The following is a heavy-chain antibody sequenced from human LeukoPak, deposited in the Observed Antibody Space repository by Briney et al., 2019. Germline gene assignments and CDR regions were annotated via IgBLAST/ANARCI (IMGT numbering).Heavy chain of an antibody. J-gene: IGHJ4*02. V-gene: IGHV3-23*01. D-gene: IGHD5-18*01. Sequence: GGSLRLSCAASGFTFSSYAMSWVRQAPGKGLEWVSAISGSGDSTYYGDSVKGRFTISRDNSKNTLYLQMNSLRAEDTAVYYCAKGGYSYAVNWWGQGTLVTVSS. CDR2: ISGSGDST. CDR1: GFTFSSYA. CDR3: AKGGYSYAVNW.